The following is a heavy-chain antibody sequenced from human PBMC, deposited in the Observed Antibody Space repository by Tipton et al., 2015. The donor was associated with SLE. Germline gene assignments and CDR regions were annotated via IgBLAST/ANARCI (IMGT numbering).Heavy chain of an antibody. J-gene: IGHJ4*02. CDR3: ARHRGAVAAHWGFDY. CDR2: IYYSGST. Sequence: TLSLTCTVSGGSISSYYWSWIRQPPGKGLEWIGYIYYSGSTNYNPSLKSRVTTSVDTSKNQFSLKLSSVTAADTAVYYCARHRGAVAAHWGFDYWGQGTLVTVSS. D-gene: IGHD6-19*01. CDR1: GGSISSYY. V-gene: IGHV4-59*08.